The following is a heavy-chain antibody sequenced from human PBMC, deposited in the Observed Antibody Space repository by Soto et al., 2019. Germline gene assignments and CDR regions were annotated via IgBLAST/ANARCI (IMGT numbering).Heavy chain of an antibody. CDR3: ARVDYGDFYFDY. V-gene: IGHV4-4*02. J-gene: IGHJ4*02. D-gene: IGHD4-17*01. CDR1: SGSISSSNW. Sequence: SETLSLTCAVSSGSISSSNWWSWVRQPPGKGLEWIGEIYHSGSTNYNPSLKSRVTISVDKSKNQFSLKLSSVTAADTAVYYCARVDYGDFYFDYWGQGTLVTVSS. CDR2: IYHSGST.